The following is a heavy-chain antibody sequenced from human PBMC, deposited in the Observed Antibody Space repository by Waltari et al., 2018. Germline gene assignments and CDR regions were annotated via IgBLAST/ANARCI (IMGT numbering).Heavy chain of an antibody. Sequence: EVQLVESGGGLVKPGGSLRLSGAPSGFPFISYRLNWVSQAPGKGREWVSSISSSSSYIYYADSVKGRFTISRDNAKNSLYLQMNSLRAEDTAVYYCARDGPGGTYYFDYWGQGTLVTVSS. J-gene: IGHJ4*02. V-gene: IGHV3-21*01. CDR2: ISSSSSYI. D-gene: IGHD3-16*01. CDR1: GFPFISYR. CDR3: ARDGPGGTYYFDY.